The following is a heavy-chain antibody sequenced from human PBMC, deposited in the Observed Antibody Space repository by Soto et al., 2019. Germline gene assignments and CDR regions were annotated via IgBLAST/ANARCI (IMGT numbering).Heavy chain of an antibody. CDR3: TTSYYYDSSGYYPTPTHGVG. CDR1: GYTLTELS. Sequence: ASVKVSCKVSGYTLTELSMHWVRQAPGKGLEWMGGFDPEDGETIYAQKFQGRVTMTEDTSTDTAYMELSSLRSEDTAVYYCTTSYYYDSSGYYPTPTHGVGWGQGTLVTVSS. CDR2: FDPEDGET. V-gene: IGHV1-24*01. J-gene: IGHJ4*02. D-gene: IGHD3-22*01.